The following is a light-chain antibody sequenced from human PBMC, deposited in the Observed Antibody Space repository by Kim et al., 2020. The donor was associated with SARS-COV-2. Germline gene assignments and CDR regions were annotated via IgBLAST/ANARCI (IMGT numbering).Light chain of an antibody. J-gene: IGKJ3*01. Sequence: SPGERATLPCRASQSVSSNYLTWYQQKPCQAPRLLIYGASTRATGIPDKFAGSGSGTDFTLTISRLEPEDFAVYYCQQYGSLPFTFGPGTKVDIK. V-gene: IGKV3-20*01. CDR3: QQYGSLPFT. CDR2: GAS. CDR1: QSVSSNY.